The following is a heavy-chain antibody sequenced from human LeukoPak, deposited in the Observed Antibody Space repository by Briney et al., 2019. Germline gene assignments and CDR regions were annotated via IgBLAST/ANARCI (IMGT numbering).Heavy chain of an antibody. V-gene: IGHV4-39*07. CDR1: GGSISSSSYY. CDR2: MYHSGST. D-gene: IGHD3-3*01. Sequence: SETLSLTCTVSGGSISSSSYYWGWIRQPPGKGLEWIATMYHSGSTYYNPSLKSRVTISVDTSKNQFSLKVSSVTAADTAVYYCASPPPNHDVWSGFPAFDYWGQGALVTVSS. J-gene: IGHJ4*02. CDR3: ASPPPNHDVWSGFPAFDY.